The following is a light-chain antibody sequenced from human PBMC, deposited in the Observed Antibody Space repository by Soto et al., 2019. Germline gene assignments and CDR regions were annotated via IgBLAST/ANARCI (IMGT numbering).Light chain of an antibody. CDR3: QSYDSSLSGSYV. CDR1: SSNIGAGYD. CDR2: SNN. J-gene: IGLJ1*01. V-gene: IGLV1-40*01. Sequence: QPVLTQPPSVSGAPGQRVTISCTGSSSNIGAGYDVHWYQRLPGTAPKVLIYSNNNRPSGVPDRFSGSKSGTSASLAITGLQAEDEADYYCQSYDSSLSGSYVFGTGTKPTVL.